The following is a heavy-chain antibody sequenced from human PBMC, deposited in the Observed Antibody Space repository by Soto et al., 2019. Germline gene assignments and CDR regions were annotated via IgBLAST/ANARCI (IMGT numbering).Heavy chain of an antibody. CDR2: INHSGST. CDR1: GVSFSGYY. CDR3: ARGRGTMVRGVMVWFDP. J-gene: IGHJ5*02. V-gene: IGHV4-34*01. Sequence: SETLSLTCAVYGVSFSGYYWSWIRQPPGKGLEWIGEINHSGSTNYNPSLKSRVTISVDTSKNQFSLKLSSVTAADTAVYYCARGRGTMVRGVMVWFDPWGQGTLVTVSS. D-gene: IGHD3-10*01.